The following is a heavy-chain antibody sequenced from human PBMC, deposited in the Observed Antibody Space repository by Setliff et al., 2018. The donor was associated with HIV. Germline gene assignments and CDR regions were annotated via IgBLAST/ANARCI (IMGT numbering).Heavy chain of an antibody. D-gene: IGHD6-25*01. Sequence: SETLSLTCSLSGDSMSTYYWSWIRQTAGKGLEWIGRIHNSGNTNYNPSFMSRVSMSVDTSKSQFSLKLRSVTAADTDVYFCARGYSSAFFHEFFDYWGQGTLVTVSS. CDR2: IHNSGNT. V-gene: IGHV4-4*07. CDR1: GDSMSTYY. J-gene: IGHJ4*02. CDR3: ARGYSSAFFHEFFDY.